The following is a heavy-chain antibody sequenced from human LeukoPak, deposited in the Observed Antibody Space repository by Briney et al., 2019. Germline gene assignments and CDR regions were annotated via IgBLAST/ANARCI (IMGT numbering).Heavy chain of an antibody. CDR3: ARGLRNYYGSGSYRWFDP. CDR2: INHSGST. CDR1: GGSFSGYY. D-gene: IGHD3-10*01. Sequence: SETLSLTCAVYGGSFSGYYWSWIRQPPGKGLEWIGEINHSGSTDYNPSLKSRVTISVDTSKNQFSLKLSSVTAADTAVYYCARGLRNYYGSGSYRWFDPWGQGTLVTVSS. V-gene: IGHV4-34*01. J-gene: IGHJ5*02.